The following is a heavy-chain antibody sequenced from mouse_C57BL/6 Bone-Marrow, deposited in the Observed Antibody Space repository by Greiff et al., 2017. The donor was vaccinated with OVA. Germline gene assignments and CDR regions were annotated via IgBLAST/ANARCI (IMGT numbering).Heavy chain of an antibody. Sequence: EVQLVESGGGLVKPGGSLKLSCAASGFTFSDYGMHWVRQAPEKGLEWVAYISSGSSTIYYADTVKGRFTISRDNATTTLFLQMTSLRSEDTAMYYCAMSCYYSVYAMDYWGQGTSVTVSS. D-gene: IGHD2-3*01. CDR2: ISSGSSTI. CDR3: AMSCYYSVYAMDY. J-gene: IGHJ4*01. CDR1: GFTFSDYG. V-gene: IGHV5-17*01.